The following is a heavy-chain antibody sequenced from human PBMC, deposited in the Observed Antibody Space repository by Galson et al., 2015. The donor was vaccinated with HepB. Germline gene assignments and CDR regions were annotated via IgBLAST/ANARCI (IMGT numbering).Heavy chain of an antibody. CDR1: GGSISTYY. J-gene: IGHJ3*02. CDR2: ISYSGDT. D-gene: IGHD2/OR15-2a*01. CDR3: AREGAPNRDDAFDI. Sequence: LSLTCTVSGGSISTYYWSWIRQFPGKGLEWIGYISYSGDTNYNPSLKSRVTMSLDTSKNQFSLKLSSVTAADTAVYYCAREGAPNRDDAFDIWGQGTMVTVSS. V-gene: IGHV4-59*12.